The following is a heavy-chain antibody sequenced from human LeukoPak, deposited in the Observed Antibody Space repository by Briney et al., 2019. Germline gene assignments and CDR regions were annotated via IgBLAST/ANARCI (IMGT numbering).Heavy chain of an antibody. J-gene: IGHJ5*02. CDR1: GFTFSSYS. Sequence: GGSLRLSCAASGFTFSSYSMNWVRQAPGKGLEWVSYISSSSSTIYYADSVKGRFTISRDNAKNSLYLQMNSLRAEDTAVYYCASSPPFDPWGQGTLVTVSS. V-gene: IGHV3-48*04. CDR3: ASSPPFDP. CDR2: ISSSSSTI.